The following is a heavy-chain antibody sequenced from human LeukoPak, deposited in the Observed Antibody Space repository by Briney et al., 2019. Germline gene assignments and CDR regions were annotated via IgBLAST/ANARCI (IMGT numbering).Heavy chain of an antibody. J-gene: IGHJ5*01. V-gene: IGHV5-51*01. CDR2: TFLGDSNNRYSDT. D-gene: IGHD6-19*01. CDR3: ARHSSGFDS. CDR1: GYSFTNSW. Sequence: GESLKISFKGSGYSFTNSWIGWVRQRPGKGLEWMGITFLGDSNNRYSDTRYSPSLQRQVTISVDTSIGTAYLQLSSLKASDTAMYYCARHSSGFDSWGQGTLVTVSS.